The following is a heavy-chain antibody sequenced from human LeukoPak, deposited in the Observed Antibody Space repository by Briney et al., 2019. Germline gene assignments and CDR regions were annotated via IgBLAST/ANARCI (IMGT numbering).Heavy chain of an antibody. CDR3: ARDQGPVGATTGFDY. V-gene: IGHV3-20*04. J-gene: IGHJ4*02. CDR2: INWNGGST. CDR1: GFTFDDYG. D-gene: IGHD1-26*01. Sequence: GGSLRLSCAASGFTFDDYGMSWVRQAPGKGLEWVSGINWNGGSTGYADSVKGRFTISRDNAKNSLYLQMNSLRAADTALYYCARDQGPVGATTGFDYWGQGTLVTVSS.